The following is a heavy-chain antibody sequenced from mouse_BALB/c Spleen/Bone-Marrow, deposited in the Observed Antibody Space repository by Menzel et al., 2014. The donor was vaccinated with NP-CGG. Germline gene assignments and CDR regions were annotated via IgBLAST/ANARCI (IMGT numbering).Heavy chain of an antibody. CDR3: ARGLGY. CDR1: GFTFSSYG. CDR2: INTNGGNT. Sequence: EVKVVESGGGLVQPGGSLQLSCAASGFTFSSYGMSWVRQTPDKRLELVATINTNGGNTYYPDNGKGRFTFSRDNAKNPLYLQMSSLKSEDTAMYCCARGLGYWGQGTTLTVSS. V-gene: IGHV5-6-3*01. J-gene: IGHJ2*01.